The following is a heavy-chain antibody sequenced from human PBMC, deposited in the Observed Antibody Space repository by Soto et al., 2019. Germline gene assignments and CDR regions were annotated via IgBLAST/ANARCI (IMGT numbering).Heavy chain of an antibody. CDR3: ARTPRKAGSYIDY. V-gene: IGHV1-69*13. J-gene: IGHJ4*02. CDR1: GGTFSSYA. D-gene: IGHD1-26*01. Sequence: RASVKVSCKASGGTFSSYAISWVRQAPGQGLEWMGGIIPIFGTANYAQKFQGRVTITADESTSTAYMELSSLRSEDTAVYYCARTPRKAGSYIDYWGQGTLVTVSS. CDR2: IIPIFGTA.